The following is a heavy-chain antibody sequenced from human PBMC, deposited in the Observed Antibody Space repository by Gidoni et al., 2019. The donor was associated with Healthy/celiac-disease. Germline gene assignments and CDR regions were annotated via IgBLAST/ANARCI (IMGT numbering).Heavy chain of an antibody. CDR1: GGTFSSYA. Sequence: QVQLVQSGAEVKKPGSSVKVSCKASGGTFSSYAISWVRQAPGQGLEWMGGIIPIFGTANYAQKFQGRVTITADESTSTAYMELSSLRSEDTAVYYCARWGRGRYSGYDAGMDVWGQGTTVTVSS. D-gene: IGHD5-12*01. J-gene: IGHJ6*02. CDR3: ARWGRGRYSGYDAGMDV. CDR2: IIPIFGTA. V-gene: IGHV1-69*01.